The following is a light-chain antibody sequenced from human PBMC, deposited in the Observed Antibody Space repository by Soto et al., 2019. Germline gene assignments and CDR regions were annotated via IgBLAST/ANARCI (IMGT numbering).Light chain of an antibody. Sequence: EIVLTQSPGTLSLSPGERATLSCRASQSVSSSSLAWYQQKPGQAPRLLIYNTSSRPTGVPARFSGSGSETDFTLIISRLEPEDFALYYCQQYGSSRPTFGQGTKVEIK. CDR2: NTS. CDR1: QSVSSSS. CDR3: QQYGSSRPT. V-gene: IGKV3-20*01. J-gene: IGKJ1*01.